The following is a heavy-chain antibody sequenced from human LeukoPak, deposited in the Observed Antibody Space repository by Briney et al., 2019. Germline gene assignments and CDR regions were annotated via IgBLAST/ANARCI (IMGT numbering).Heavy chain of an antibody. Sequence: SETLSLTCAVYGGSFSGYYWSWIRQPPGKGLEWIGEINHSGSTNYNPSLKSRVTISVDTSKNQFSLKLSSVTAADTAVYYCARGFTVTTRRVFDPWGQGALVTVSS. J-gene: IGHJ5*02. CDR2: INHSGST. V-gene: IGHV4-34*01. CDR1: GGSFSGYY. D-gene: IGHD4-11*01. CDR3: ARGFTVTTRRVFDP.